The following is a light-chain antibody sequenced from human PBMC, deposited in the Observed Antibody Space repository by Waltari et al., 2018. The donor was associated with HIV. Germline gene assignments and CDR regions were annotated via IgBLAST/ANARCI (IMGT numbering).Light chain of an antibody. CDR3: QQAHSLPWT. Sequence: DIQMTQSPSLVSASVGDRVTITCRTSQSISTWLSWYQQKPGTAPTLLIFASSPLHSGIPGRFSGSGSGTNFTLSISNIQPDDFAIYHCQQAHSLPWTFGQGTKVE. J-gene: IGKJ1*01. CDR2: ASS. CDR1: QSISTW. V-gene: IGKV1-12*01.